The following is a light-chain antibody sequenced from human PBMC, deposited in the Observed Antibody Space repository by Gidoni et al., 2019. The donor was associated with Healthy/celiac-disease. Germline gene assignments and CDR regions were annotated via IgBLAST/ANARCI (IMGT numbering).Light chain of an antibody. CDR1: QDIRNY. V-gene: IGKV1-33*01. Sequence: DIQMTQYPSSLSASVGDRVTITCQASQDIRNYLNWYQQKPGKAPKLLIYDASNLETGVPSRFIGSGSGTDFTFTISSLQPEDIATYYCQQYDNLPPYTFGQGTKLEIK. J-gene: IGKJ2*01. CDR2: DAS. CDR3: QQYDNLPPYT.